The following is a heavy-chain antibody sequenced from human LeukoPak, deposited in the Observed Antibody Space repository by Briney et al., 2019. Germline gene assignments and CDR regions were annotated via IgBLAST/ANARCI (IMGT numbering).Heavy chain of an antibody. Sequence: PSETLSLTCTVSVGSISTYYWSWLRQPAGKGLEWIGRMYTSGSTKYNPSLKSRVTISVDNSKNQFSLELTSVTAADTAVYYCARDHYSSGSYKSYFDSWGQGTRVTVSS. V-gene: IGHV4-4*07. CDR3: ARDHYSSGSYKSYFDS. D-gene: IGHD3-10*01. CDR2: MYTSGST. J-gene: IGHJ4*02. CDR1: VGSISTYY.